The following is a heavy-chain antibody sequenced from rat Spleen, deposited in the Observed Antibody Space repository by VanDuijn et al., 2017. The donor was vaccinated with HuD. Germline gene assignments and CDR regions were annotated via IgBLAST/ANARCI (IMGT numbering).Heavy chain of an antibody. CDR2: INFDGSST. Sequence: EVQLVESGGGLVQPGRSMKLSCAASGFTFSNFDMAWVRQTPTKGLEWVASINFDGSSTYYRDSVKGRFTISRDNAKSTLYLQMDSLRSEDTATYYCTRGYYFDCWGRGVMVTVSS. J-gene: IGHJ2*01. V-gene: IGHV5-20*01. D-gene: IGHD1-11*01. CDR1: GFTFSNFD. CDR3: TRGYYFDC.